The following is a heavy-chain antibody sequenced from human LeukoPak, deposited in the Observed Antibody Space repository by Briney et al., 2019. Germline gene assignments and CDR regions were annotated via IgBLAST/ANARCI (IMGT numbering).Heavy chain of an antibody. CDR2: ISYDGSNK. V-gene: IGHV3-30*04. CDR1: GFTLSCYA. Sequence: PGGALRLCCAAPGFTLSCYAMHRVRQAPGKGLERVAVISYDGSNKDYAASVQGRFTISRDNSKNTLYLQMNSLRAEDTAAYYCARDGALKDSSSWYVHYFDYWGQGTLVTVSS. J-gene: IGHJ4*02. D-gene: IGHD6-13*01. CDR3: ARDGALKDSSSWYVHYFDY.